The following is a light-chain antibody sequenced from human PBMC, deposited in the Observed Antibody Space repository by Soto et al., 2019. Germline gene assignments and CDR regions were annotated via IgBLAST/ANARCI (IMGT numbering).Light chain of an antibody. CDR3: SSYAGSSIPVA. CDR2: DVT. CDR1: SSDVGGYNF. Sequence: QSVPTQPPSASGSPGQSVTISCTGASSDVGGYNFVSWYQHHPGKAPRLMIYDVTQRPSGVPDRFSGSKSGNTASLTVSGLQVDDEAYYYCSSYAGSSIPVAFGGGTKVTVL. V-gene: IGLV2-8*01. J-gene: IGLJ2*01.